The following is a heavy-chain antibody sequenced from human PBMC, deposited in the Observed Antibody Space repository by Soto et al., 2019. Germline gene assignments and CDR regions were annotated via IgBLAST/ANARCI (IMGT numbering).Heavy chain of an antibody. CDR2: INAGNGNT. CDR1: GYTFTSYA. J-gene: IGHJ6*02. D-gene: IGHD2-15*01. CDR3: ARERGVVAAAYYYGMDV. Sequence: ASVKVSCKASGYTFTSYAMHWVRQAPGQRLEWMGWINAGNGNTKYSQKFQGRVTITRDTSASTAYMELSSLRSEDTAVYYCARERGVVAAAYYYGMDVWGQGTTVTVSS. V-gene: IGHV1-3*01.